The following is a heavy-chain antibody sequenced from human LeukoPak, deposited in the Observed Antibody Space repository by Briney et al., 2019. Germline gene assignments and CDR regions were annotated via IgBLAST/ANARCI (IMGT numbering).Heavy chain of an antibody. D-gene: IGHD3-10*01. V-gene: IGHV3-48*04. Sequence: GALRLSCAASELTFSSYSMNWVRQAPGKGLEWVSYISSSSSTIYYADSVKGRFTISRDNAKNSLYLQMNSLRAEDTAVYYCAREPYGSGSYPFDSWGQGTLVTVSS. CDR2: ISSSSSTI. CDR3: AREPYGSGSYPFDS. CDR1: ELTFSSYS. J-gene: IGHJ4*02.